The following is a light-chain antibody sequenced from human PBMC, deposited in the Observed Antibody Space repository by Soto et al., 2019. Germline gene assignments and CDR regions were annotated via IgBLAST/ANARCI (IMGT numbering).Light chain of an antibody. CDR1: QSVNSY. CDR3: QHRSNS. V-gene: IGKV3-11*01. CDR2: DAS. Sequence: EIVLTQSPATLSLSPGERATLSCRASQSVNSYLGWYQQKPGQAPRLLIYDASNRATGIPGRFSGSGSGTDFTLTSSSLEPEDFALYYCQHRSNSFGQGTRLEIK. J-gene: IGKJ5*01.